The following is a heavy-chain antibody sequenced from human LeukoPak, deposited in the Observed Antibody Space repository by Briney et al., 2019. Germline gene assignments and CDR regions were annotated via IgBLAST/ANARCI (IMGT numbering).Heavy chain of an antibody. CDR1: GYTFTTYG. Sequence: ASVKVSCKASGYTFTTYGISWVRQAPGQGLEWMRWISAYNGNTKYAQKLQGRVTMTTDTSTSTAYMELKSLRSDDTAVYYCARDQMGGSYYGYFQHWGQGTLVTVSS. CDR3: ARDQMGGSYYGYFQH. CDR2: ISAYNGNT. V-gene: IGHV1-18*01. J-gene: IGHJ1*01. D-gene: IGHD1-26*01.